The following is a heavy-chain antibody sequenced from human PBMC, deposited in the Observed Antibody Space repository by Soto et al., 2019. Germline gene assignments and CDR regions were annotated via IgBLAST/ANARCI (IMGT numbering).Heavy chain of an antibody. J-gene: IGHJ4*02. CDR2: INPGGGTT. Sequence: ASVKVSCTASGYTFTSYYMHWVRQSPEQGLEWMGIINPGGGTTNYAQNFQGRVTMTRDTSTSTVDMELSTLTSEDTAVYYCARDLRFFDYGGQGTLVTVYS. V-gene: IGHV1-46*01. D-gene: IGHD4-17*01. CDR1: GYTFTSYY. CDR3: ARDLRFFDY.